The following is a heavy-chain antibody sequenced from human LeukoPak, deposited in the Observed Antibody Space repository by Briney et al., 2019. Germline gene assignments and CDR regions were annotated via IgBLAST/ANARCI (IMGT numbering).Heavy chain of an antibody. V-gene: IGHV3-30*02. CDR2: IQNDGSNT. CDR3: VAGDGWLGDY. CDR1: GFTFSDYG. D-gene: IGHD6-19*01. Sequence: GGSLRLSCAASGFTFSDYGMNWVRQTPGKGLEWLAFIQNDGSNTFYADSVKGRFTISRDNGKNVLYLQMSSLRVEDTAVYYCVAGDGWLGDYWGQGTLVTVSS. J-gene: IGHJ4*02.